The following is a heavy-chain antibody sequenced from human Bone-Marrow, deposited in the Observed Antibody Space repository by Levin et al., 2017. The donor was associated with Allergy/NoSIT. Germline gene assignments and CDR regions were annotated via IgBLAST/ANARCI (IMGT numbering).Heavy chain of an antibody. CDR1: GYSFSTYW. CDR2: IYPDDSDT. Sequence: GGSLRLSCKGSGYSFSTYWIGWVRQMPGKGLEWTGIIYPDDSDTRYGPSFQGQVTMSVDKSISTAYLQWSSLKASDTAIYYCARLSGSSSRGENYFDSWGRGTLVTVSS. CDR3: ARLSGSSSRGENYFDS. V-gene: IGHV5-51*01. J-gene: IGHJ4*02. D-gene: IGHD6-6*01.